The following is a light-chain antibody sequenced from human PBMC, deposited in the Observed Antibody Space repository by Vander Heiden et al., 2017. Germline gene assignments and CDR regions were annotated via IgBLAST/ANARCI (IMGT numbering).Light chain of an antibody. CDR3: QHYNTYSYT. V-gene: IGKV1-5*03. Sequence: DIQMTQSPSTRSASVGDRANITSRARPSVSSWLAWYQPKPGEAPRLLIYKASNLGSGVPSRFSGSGSGTEFTLTISSLQPDDSATYSCQHYNTYSYTFGQGTKLEIK. CDR1: PSVSSW. J-gene: IGKJ2*01. CDR2: KAS.